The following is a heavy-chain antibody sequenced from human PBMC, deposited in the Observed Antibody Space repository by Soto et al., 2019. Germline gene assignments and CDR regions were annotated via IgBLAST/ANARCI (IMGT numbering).Heavy chain of an antibody. CDR2: IYYSGST. Sequence: SSETLSLTCTVSGGSVSSGSYYWSWIRQPPGKGLEWIGYIYYSGSTNYNPSLKSRVTISVDTSKNQFSLKLSSVAAADTAVYYCARGERWNYYFDYWGQGTLVTVSS. J-gene: IGHJ4*02. D-gene: IGHD1-7*01. V-gene: IGHV4-61*01. CDR3: ARGERWNYYFDY. CDR1: GGSVSSGSYY.